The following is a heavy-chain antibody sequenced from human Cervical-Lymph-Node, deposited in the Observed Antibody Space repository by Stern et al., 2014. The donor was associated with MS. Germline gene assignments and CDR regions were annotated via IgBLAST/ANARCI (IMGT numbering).Heavy chain of an antibody. CDR2: IYSSGGT. CDR3: ARYCSSPTCYPYYYYGMDV. D-gene: IGHD2-2*01. V-gene: IGHV4-31*03. J-gene: IGHJ6*02. Sequence: QVQLQESGPGLVKPSQTLSLTCTVSGGSISSGGYSWSWIRQHPEKGLEWIGSIYSSGGTYYTPSLKSRLTISVDTSKNQFSLKLTSVTAADTAVYYCARYCSSPTCYPYYYYGMDVWGQGTTVTVSS. CDR1: GGSISSGGYS.